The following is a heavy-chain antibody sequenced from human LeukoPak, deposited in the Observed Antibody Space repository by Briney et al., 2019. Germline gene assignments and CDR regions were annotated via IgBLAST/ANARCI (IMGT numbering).Heavy chain of an antibody. J-gene: IGHJ4*02. D-gene: IGHD5-18*01. CDR3: ARSGYSYGYNY. CDR1: GFTFSNYG. CDR2: IRYDGNNK. V-gene: IGHV3-30*02. Sequence: GGSLRLSCGASGFTFSNYGMLWVRQAPGKGLDWVSFIRYDGNNKLYADSVKGRFTISRDNSKNTLYLHINSLRAEDTAVYYCARSGYSYGYNYWGQGTLVTVSS.